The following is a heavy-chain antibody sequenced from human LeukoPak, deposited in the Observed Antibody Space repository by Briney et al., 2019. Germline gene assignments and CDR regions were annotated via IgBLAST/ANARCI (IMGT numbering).Heavy chain of an antibody. V-gene: IGHV3-30-3*01. CDR3: ASPPHSSSWHFDY. J-gene: IGHJ4*02. CDR1: GFTFSSYA. CDR2: ISYDGSNK. Sequence: GGSLRLSWAASGFTFSSYAMHWVRQAPGKGLEWVAVISYDGSNKYYADSVKGRFTISRDNSKNTLYLQMNSLRAEDTAVYYCASPPHSSSWHFDYWGQGTLVTVSS. D-gene: IGHD6-13*01.